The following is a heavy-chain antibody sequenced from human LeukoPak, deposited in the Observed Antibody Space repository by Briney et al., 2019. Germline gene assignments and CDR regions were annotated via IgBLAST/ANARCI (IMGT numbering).Heavy chain of an antibody. V-gene: IGHV4-59*01. D-gene: IGHD2-2*01. CDR2: IYYSGST. J-gene: IGHJ2*01. Sequence: SETLSLTCTVSGGSISSYYWSWIRQPPGEGLEWIGYIYYSGSTNYNPSLKSRVTISVDTSKNQFSLKLSSVTAADTAVYYCAKLPEGYCSSTSCHLRRWDWYFDLWGRGTPVTVSS. CDR3: AKLPEGYCSSTSCHLRRWDWYFDL. CDR1: GGSISSYY.